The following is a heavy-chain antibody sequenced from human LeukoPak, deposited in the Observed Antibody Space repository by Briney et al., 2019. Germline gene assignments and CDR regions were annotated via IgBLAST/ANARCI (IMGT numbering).Heavy chain of an antibody. Sequence: GRSLRLSCAASGFTFSSYAMHWVRQAPGKGLEWVAVISYDRSNKYYADSVKGRFTISRDNSKNTLYLQMNSLRAEDTAVYYCAREWGQYQLLLGYGGQGTLVTVS. CDR2: ISYDRSNK. V-gene: IGHV3-30-3*01. CDR3: AREWGQYQLLLGY. J-gene: IGHJ4*02. CDR1: GFTFSSYA. D-gene: IGHD2-2*01.